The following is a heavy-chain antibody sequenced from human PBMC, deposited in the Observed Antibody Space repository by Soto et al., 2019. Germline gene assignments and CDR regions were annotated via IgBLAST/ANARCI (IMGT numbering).Heavy chain of an antibody. J-gene: IGHJ3*02. V-gene: IGHV3-23*01. CDR2: ISGSGGST. D-gene: IGHD2-2*01. CDR3: AKDIVVVPAAAPPGNAFDI. CDR1: GFTFSSYA. Sequence: GGSLRLSCAASGFTFSSYAMSWVRQAPGKGLEWVSAISGSGGSTYYADSVKGRFTISRDNSKNTLYLQMKSLRAEDTAVYYCAKDIVVVPAAAPPGNAFDIWGQGTMVTVSS.